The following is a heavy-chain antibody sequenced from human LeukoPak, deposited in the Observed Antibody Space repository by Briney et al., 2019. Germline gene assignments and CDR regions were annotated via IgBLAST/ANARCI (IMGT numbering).Heavy chain of an antibody. CDR2: EWYDGSNK. Sequence: PGGSLRLSCAASGFTFSTYGMHWVRQAQGKGLEWVAVEWYDGSNKYYADSVKGRFTISRDNSKNTLYLQMNSLRAEDTAVYYCATEYSYWGQGTLVTVSS. CDR1: GFTFSTYG. D-gene: IGHD2/OR15-2a*01. J-gene: IGHJ4*02. CDR3: ATEYSY. V-gene: IGHV3-33*01.